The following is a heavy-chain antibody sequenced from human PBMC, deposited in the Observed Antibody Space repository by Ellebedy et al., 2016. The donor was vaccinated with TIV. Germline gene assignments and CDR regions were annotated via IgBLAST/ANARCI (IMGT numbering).Heavy chain of an antibody. Sequence: GESLKISXAASGFTFSSYSMNWVRQAPGKGLEWVSSISSSSSYIYYADSVKGRFTISRDNAKNSLYLQMNSLRAEDTAVYYCAQTTVTTKVAFDIWGQGTMVTVSS. V-gene: IGHV3-21*01. J-gene: IGHJ3*02. CDR2: ISSSSSYI. CDR1: GFTFSSYS. D-gene: IGHD4-17*01. CDR3: AQTTVTTKVAFDI.